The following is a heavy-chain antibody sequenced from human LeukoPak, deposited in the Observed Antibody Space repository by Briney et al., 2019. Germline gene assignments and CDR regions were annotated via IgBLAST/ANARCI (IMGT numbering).Heavy chain of an antibody. Sequence: GGSLRLSCAASGFTFSSYSMNWVRHAPGKGLEWVSSINSKSRYIYYADSLKGRFTISRDNGKNSVYLQMNSLRAEDTAVYFCARADSSSSRLDCWGQGTLVTVSS. CDR3: ARADSSSSRLDC. CDR1: GFTFSSYS. V-gene: IGHV3-21*01. J-gene: IGHJ4*02. CDR2: INSKSRYI. D-gene: IGHD6-6*01.